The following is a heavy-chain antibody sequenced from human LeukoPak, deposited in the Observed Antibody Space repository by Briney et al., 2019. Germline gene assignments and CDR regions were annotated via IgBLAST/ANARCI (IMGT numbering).Heavy chain of an antibody. CDR1: GLTFTGSG. CDR2: IGRQGDSNAT. V-gene: IGHV3-73*01. CDR3: AGDYNLLTGLNY. D-gene: IGHD3-9*01. J-gene: IGHJ4*02. Sequence: GGSLRLSCAASGLTFTGSGIHWVRQASGKGLEWLGRIGRQGDSNATRYAASVKGKFTISRADSTNTTDLQMNSLKTDDTAVYYCAGDYNLLTGLNYWGQGTLVTVSS.